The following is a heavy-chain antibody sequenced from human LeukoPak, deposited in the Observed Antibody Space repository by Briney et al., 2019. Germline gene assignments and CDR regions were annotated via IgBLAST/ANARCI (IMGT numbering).Heavy chain of an antibody. V-gene: IGHV4-31*03. CDR3: ARDTRLRGTNWFDP. D-gene: IGHD4-17*01. CDR2: VSHSGPT. J-gene: IGHJ5*02. CDR1: GGFVSSGNYY. Sequence: SETLSLTCTVSGGFVSSGNYYWSWIRQHPGKGLEWIGYVSHSGPTDINPSLKSRATIAVDTSTNQFSLRLTSVTAADTAIYYCARDTRLRGTNWFDPWGQGTLVTVSS.